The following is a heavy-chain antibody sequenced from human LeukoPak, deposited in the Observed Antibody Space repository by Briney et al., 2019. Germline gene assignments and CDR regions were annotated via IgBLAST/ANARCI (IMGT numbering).Heavy chain of an antibody. D-gene: IGHD3-10*01. Sequence: GGSLRLSCAASGFTVSSNYMSWVRQAPGKGLEWVSVIYSGGNTYYADSVKGRFTISRDNSKNTLYLQMNSLRAEDTAVYYCASLWFGSVDYWGQGTLLTVSS. CDR3: ASLWFGSVDY. CDR1: GFTVSSNY. V-gene: IGHV3-53*01. CDR2: IYSGGNT. J-gene: IGHJ4*02.